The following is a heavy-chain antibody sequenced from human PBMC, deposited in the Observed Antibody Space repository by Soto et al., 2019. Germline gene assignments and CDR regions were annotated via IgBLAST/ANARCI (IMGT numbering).Heavy chain of an antibody. CDR3: ARSETYLGVRYYYDYMDV. J-gene: IGHJ6*03. D-gene: IGHD3-16*01. CDR1: GYTFTSYD. CDR2: MNPNSGNT. V-gene: IGHV1-8*01. Sequence: QVQLVQSGAEVKKPGASVKVSCKASGYTFTSYDINWVRQATGQGLEWMGWMNPNSGNTGYAQKFQGRVTMTRNTAISTAYMELSSLRSEDTAVYYCARSETYLGVRYYYDYMDVWGKGTTVTVSS.